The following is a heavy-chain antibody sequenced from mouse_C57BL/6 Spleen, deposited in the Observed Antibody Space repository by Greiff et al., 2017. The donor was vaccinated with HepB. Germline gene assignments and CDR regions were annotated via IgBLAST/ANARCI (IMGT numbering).Heavy chain of an antibody. D-gene: IGHD2-2*01. Sequence: VQLKESGGGLVKPGGSLKLSCAASGFTFSDYGMHWVRQAPEKGLEWVAYISSGSSTIYYADTVKGRFTISRDNAKNTLFLQMTSLRSEDTAMYYGARDSTMVTTMYFDVWGTGTTVTVSS. V-gene: IGHV5-17*01. CDR1: GFTFSDYG. J-gene: IGHJ1*03. CDR2: ISSGSSTI. CDR3: ARDSTMVTTMYFDV.